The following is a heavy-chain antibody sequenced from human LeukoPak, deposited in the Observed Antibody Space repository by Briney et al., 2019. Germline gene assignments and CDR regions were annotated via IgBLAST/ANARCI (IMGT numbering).Heavy chain of an antibody. CDR2: IDPNSGAT. CDR3: ARGRASLTAWFVP. Sequence: RASVKVSSKASGYTFTAYYMHWVRQAPGQGLEWMGWIDPNSGATDSAQKFQGRVTVTRDTSINTVYMELSRLTSDDTAVYYCARGRASLTAWFVPWGQGTLVTVSS. CDR1: GYTFTAYY. J-gene: IGHJ5*02. V-gene: IGHV1-2*02. D-gene: IGHD1-20*01.